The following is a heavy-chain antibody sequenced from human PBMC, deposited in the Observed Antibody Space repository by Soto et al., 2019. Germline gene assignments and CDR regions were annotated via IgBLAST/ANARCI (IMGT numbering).Heavy chain of an antibody. CDR1: AFSLTRCS. CDR2: LSRSGGAT. CDR3: AKGEMATIRNSFDP. J-gene: IGHJ5*02. V-gene: IGHV3-23*01. D-gene: IGHD5-12*01. Sequence: GSLRLSCVTSAFSLTRCSMSWVRQTPGKGLEWVSALSRSGGATYYADSVKGRFTISRDTSTNTLYLQMSNLRAEDAATYYCAKGEMATIRNSFDPWGQGTLVTVSS.